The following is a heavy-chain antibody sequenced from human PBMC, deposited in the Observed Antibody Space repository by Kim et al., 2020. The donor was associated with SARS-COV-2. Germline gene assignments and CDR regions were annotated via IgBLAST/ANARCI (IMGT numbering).Heavy chain of an antibody. V-gene: IGHV4-31*03. CDR3: ARLRITMIVVADAFDI. CDR2: IYYSGST. J-gene: IGHJ3*02. D-gene: IGHD3-22*01. CDR1: GGSISSGGYY. Sequence: TLSLTCTVSGGSISSGGYYWSWIRQHPGKGLEWIGYIYYSGSTYYNPSLKSRVTISVDTSKNQFSLKLSSVTAADTAVYYCARLRITMIVVADAFDIWGQGTMVTVSS.